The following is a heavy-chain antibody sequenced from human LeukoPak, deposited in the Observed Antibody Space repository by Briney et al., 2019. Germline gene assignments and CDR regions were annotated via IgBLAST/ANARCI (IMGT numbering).Heavy chain of an antibody. V-gene: IGHV4-4*02. J-gene: IGHJ5*02. D-gene: IGHD6-13*01. Sequence: SETLSLTCAVSGGSISSSNWWSWVRQPPGKGLEWIGEIYHSGSTNYNPSLKSRVTISVDKSKNQFSLKLSSVTAADTAVYYCARAHPPSYSSSWYRWFDPWGQGTLVTVSS. CDR2: IYHSGST. CDR3: ARAHPPSYSSSWYRWFDP. CDR1: GGSISSSNW.